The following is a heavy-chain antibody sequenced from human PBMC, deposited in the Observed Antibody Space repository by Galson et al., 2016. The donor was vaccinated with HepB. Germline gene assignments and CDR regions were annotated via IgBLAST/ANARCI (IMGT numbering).Heavy chain of an antibody. CDR3: ARDPLAL. V-gene: IGHV3-23*01. CDR1: GFAFSVYG. J-gene: IGHJ4*02. Sequence: SLRLSCAASGFAFSVYGMTWVRQAPRKGVEWVSAISTSGSSTDYADSVKGRFTISRDNAKNSLYLQMNSLRAEDTAVYYCARDPLALWGQGTLVTVSA. CDR2: ISTSGSST.